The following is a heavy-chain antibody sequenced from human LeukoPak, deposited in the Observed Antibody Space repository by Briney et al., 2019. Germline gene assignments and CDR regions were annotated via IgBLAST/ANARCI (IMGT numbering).Heavy chain of an antibody. CDR1: GFTFSSYA. V-gene: IGHV3-23*01. D-gene: IGHD3-10*01. CDR2: ISGSGGST. CDR3: ASPWFGELPLDY. Sequence: GGSLRLSCAASGFTFSSYAMSWVRRAPGKGLEWVSAISGSGGSTYYADSVKGRFTISRDNSKNTLYLQMNSLRAEDTAVYYCASPWFGELPLDYWGQGTLVTVSS. J-gene: IGHJ4*02.